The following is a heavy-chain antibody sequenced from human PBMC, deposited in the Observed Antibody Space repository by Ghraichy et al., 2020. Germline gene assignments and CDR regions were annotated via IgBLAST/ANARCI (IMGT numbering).Heavy chain of an antibody. V-gene: IGHV3-23*01. CDR2: ISGGGEST. J-gene: IGHJ5*02. CDR3: AKDNKQWQFGPRWFDP. Sequence: GGSLRLSCAASGFTFSTYAMTWVRQAPGKGLEWVSGISGGGESTYYADSVKGRFTISRDNSNNTLYLQMNTLRAEDTAVYYCAKDNKQWQFGPRWFDPWGQGTLVSVSS. D-gene: IGHD6-19*01. CDR1: GFTFSTYA.